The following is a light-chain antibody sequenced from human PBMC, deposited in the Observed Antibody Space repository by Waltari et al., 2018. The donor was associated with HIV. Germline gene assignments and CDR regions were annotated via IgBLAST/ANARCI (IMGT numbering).Light chain of an antibody. CDR1: QSIGTK. V-gene: IGKV1-5*03. CDR2: GAS. J-gene: IGKJ2*01. Sequence: DIHMTQSPSTLTVSVGQRVTLSCRASQSIGTKFAWYQQKPGKAPSLLLFGASTLLRGVPSRFSGSGSATEFTLTLANLQPDDVAVYFCQQSETCCSFGRGT. CDR3: QQSETCCS.